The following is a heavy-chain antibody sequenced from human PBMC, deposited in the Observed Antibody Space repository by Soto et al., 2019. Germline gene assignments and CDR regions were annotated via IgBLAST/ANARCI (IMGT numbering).Heavy chain of an antibody. D-gene: IGHD5-12*01. CDR2: ISGSGGST. Sequence: EVQLLESGGGLVQPGGSLRLSCAASGFTFSSYAMSWVRQAPGKGLEWVSAISGSGGSTYYADSVKGRFTISRDNSKNTLYLQMNSLRAEDTAVYYCARDLVGGYSGYGRRLGIWGQGTMVTVSS. CDR1: GFTFSSYA. V-gene: IGHV3-23*01. CDR3: ARDLVGGYSGYGRRLGI. J-gene: IGHJ3*02.